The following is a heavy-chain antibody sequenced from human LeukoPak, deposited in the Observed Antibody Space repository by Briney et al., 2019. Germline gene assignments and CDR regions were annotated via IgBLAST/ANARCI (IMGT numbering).Heavy chain of an antibody. Sequence: PSETLSLTCAVYGGSFSGYYWSWVRQPPGKGLEWIEEINCSGSTNYNPPLKSRVTISVDTSKNQFSLKLSSVTAADTAVYYCARGRRYYYDSSGYWEAFDIWGQGTMVTVSS. CDR3: ARGRRYYYDSSGYWEAFDI. V-gene: IGHV4-34*01. CDR1: GGSFSGYY. CDR2: INCSGST. J-gene: IGHJ3*02. D-gene: IGHD3-22*01.